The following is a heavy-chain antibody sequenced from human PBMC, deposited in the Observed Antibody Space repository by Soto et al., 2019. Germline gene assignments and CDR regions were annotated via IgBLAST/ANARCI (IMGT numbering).Heavy chain of an antibody. V-gene: IGHV1-2*04. CDR3: ARDPGYCSSTSCSYYYYSGMDV. Sequence: SVQVSCKASGYTFTGYYMRWVRQAPGQGLEWMGWINPNSGGTNYAQKFQGWVTMTRDTSISTAYMELSRLRSDDTAVYYCARDPGYCSSTSCSYYYYSGMDVWGQGTTVTVSS. D-gene: IGHD2-2*01. J-gene: IGHJ6*02. CDR2: INPNSGGT. CDR1: GYTFTGYY.